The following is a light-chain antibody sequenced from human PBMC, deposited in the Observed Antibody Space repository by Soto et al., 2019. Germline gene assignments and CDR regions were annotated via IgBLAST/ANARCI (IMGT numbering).Light chain of an antibody. Sequence: EIVMTQSPATLSVSPGERATLSCRASQSVSSNLAWYQQKPGQAPRLLIYGASTRATGIPARFSGSGSGTEFTLTISSLQSEDFAVYYCQQYNNPQLTFGGGTKVEIK. CDR1: QSVSSN. CDR2: GAS. V-gene: IGKV3-15*01. CDR3: QQYNNPQLT. J-gene: IGKJ4*01.